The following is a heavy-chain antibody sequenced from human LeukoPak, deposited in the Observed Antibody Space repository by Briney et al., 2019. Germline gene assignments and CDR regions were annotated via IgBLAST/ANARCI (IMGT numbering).Heavy chain of an antibody. CDR2: ISPHNGGT. D-gene: IGHD2-21*02. CDR1: GYTFSDYY. J-gene: IGHJ4*02. V-gene: IGHV1-2*02. CDR3: ARDHPGPDFIDY. Sequence: GASVTVSCKSSGYTFSDYYIHWVRQTPEQGLEWMAWISPHNGGTHYAQKFQGRVTMTLDTPTSTVYLELNSLTSDDTAVYYCARDHPGPDFIDYWGQGTLVNVSS.